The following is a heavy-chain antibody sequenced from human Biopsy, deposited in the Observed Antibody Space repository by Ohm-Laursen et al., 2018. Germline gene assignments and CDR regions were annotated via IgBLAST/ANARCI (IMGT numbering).Heavy chain of an antibody. V-gene: IGHV4-59*01. D-gene: IGHD5-18*01. J-gene: IGHJ4*02. Sequence: SETLSLTYTVSDGSINSYYWNWIRQPPGKRLEWIGNIYYSGSTNFNPSLKSRVTISVDTSKNQFSLKLSSVTAADAAVYFCARGSSYGYDFDYWGQGTLVAVSS. CDR3: ARGSSYGYDFDY. CDR2: IYYSGST. CDR1: DGSINSYY.